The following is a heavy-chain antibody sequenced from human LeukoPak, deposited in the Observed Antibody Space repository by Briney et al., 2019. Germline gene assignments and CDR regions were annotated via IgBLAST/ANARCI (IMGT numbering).Heavy chain of an antibody. CDR1: GYSFTSYW. CDR3: ARRGEAMDPFDY. Sequence: KPGESLRISCKGSGYSFTSYWISWVRQMPGKGLEWMGIIYPGDSDTRYSPSFQGQVTISADKSINTAYLQWSSLKASDTAIYYCARRGEAMDPFDYWGQGTLVTVSS. D-gene: IGHD5-18*01. J-gene: IGHJ4*02. V-gene: IGHV5-51*01. CDR2: IYPGDSDT.